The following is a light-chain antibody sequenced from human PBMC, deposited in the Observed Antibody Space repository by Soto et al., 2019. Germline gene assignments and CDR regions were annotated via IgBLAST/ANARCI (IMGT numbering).Light chain of an antibody. CDR2: EVS. V-gene: IGLV2-8*01. Sequence: QSVLTQPPSASGSPGQSVTISCTGTSSDVGGYNYVSWYQQHPGKAPTLIIYEVSKRPSAVPDRFSGSKSGSMASLTVSGLQAEDEADYYCSSYAGSNIHYVFGTGTKVTVL. CDR1: SSDVGGYNY. CDR3: SSYAGSNIHYV. J-gene: IGLJ1*01.